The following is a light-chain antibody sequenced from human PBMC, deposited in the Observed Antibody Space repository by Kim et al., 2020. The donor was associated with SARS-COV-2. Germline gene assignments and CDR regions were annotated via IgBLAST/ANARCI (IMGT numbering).Light chain of an antibody. Sequence: SYELTQPPSVSVSPGQTASITCSGDKLGDKYACWYQQKPGQSPVLVIYQDSKRHSGIPERFSGSNSGNTATLTISGTQAMDEADYYCQAWDSVTGVFGGGTQLTVL. CDR2: QDS. V-gene: IGLV3-1*01. J-gene: IGLJ3*02. CDR1: KLGDKY. CDR3: QAWDSVTGV.